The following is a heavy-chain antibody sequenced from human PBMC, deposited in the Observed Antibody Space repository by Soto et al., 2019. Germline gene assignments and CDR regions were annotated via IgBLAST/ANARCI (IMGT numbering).Heavy chain of an antibody. Sequence: QVQLVESGGGLVKPGGSLRLSCAASGFTFSDYYMSWIRQAPGKGLEWVSYISSSGSTIYYAGSVKGRCTISRDNAKHSLYLQMNSLRAEDTAVYYCASDEWLRKHDAFDIWGQGTMVTVSS. J-gene: IGHJ3*02. CDR1: GFTFSDYY. CDR3: ASDEWLRKHDAFDI. D-gene: IGHD3-3*01. CDR2: ISSSGSTI. V-gene: IGHV3-11*01.